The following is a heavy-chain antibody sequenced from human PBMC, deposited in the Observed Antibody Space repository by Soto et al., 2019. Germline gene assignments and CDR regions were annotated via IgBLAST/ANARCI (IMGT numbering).Heavy chain of an antibody. CDR2: IIPIFGTA. J-gene: IGHJ6*02. Sequence: SVKVSCKASGGTFSSYAISWVRQAPGQGLEWMGGIIPIFGTANYAQKFQGRVTTRDTSTSTVYMELSSLRSEDTAVYYCARARSSLSHYYYYGMDVWGQGTTVTVSS. CDR3: ARARSSLSHYYYYGMDV. V-gene: IGHV1-69*05. D-gene: IGHD6-13*01. CDR1: GGTFSSYA.